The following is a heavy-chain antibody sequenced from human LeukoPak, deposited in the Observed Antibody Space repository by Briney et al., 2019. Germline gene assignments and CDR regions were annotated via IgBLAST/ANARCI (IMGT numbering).Heavy chain of an antibody. CDR3: ARVHNEGSHYVY. J-gene: IGHJ4*02. CDR2: ISGYNGNT. CDR1: GYTLTNYG. V-gene: IGHV1-18*01. D-gene: IGHD1-26*01. Sequence: ASVKVSCKASGYTLTNYGISWVRQAPGQGLEWMGWISGYNGNTNYAQSLQGRATMTTDTSTSTAYMELRSLRSDDTAVYYCARVHNEGSHYVYWGQGTLVTVSS.